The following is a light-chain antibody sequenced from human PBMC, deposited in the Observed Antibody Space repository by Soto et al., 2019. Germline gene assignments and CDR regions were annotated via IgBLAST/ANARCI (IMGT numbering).Light chain of an antibody. J-gene: IGLJ2*01. V-gene: IGLV2-23*01. CDR2: EDT. CDR3: CSYAGSSTVV. CDR1: FSGVGSYNL. Sequence: SVLTQPASVSGSPGQSITISCTGTFSGVGSYNLVSWYQQHPGQAPKLMIYEDTTRPSGVSNRFSGSKSGYTASLTISGLQAEDEADYYCCSYAGSSTVVFGGGTKLTVL.